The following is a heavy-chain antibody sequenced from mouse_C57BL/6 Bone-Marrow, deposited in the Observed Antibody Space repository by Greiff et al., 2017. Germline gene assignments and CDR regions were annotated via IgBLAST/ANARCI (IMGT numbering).Heavy chain of an antibody. V-gene: IGHV5-6*01. CDR2: ISSGGGYT. Sequence: EVMLVESGGDLVKPGGSLKLSCAASGFTFSSYGMSWVRQTPDKRLEWVATISSGGGYTYYPDSVKGRFTISRDNAKNTLYLQMSSLKSEDTAMYYCARQGGYYQLYWYFDVWGKGTTVTVSS. J-gene: IGHJ1*03. D-gene: IGHD2-3*01. CDR1: GFTFSSYG. CDR3: ARQGGYYQLYWYFDV.